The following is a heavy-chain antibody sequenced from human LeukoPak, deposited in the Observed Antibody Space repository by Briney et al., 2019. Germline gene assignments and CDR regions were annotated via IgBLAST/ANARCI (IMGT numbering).Heavy chain of an antibody. CDR1: GGSISSGGYY. J-gene: IGHJ4*02. D-gene: IGHD4-11*01. Sequence: PSQTLSLTCTVSGGSISSGGYYWSWIRQHPGKGLAWIGYIYYSGSTYYNPSLKSRVTISVDTSKNQFSLKLSSVTAADTAVYYRARVGRSNYSPTTVWGQGTLVTVSS. CDR2: IYYSGST. V-gene: IGHV4-31*03. CDR3: ARVGRSNYSPTTV.